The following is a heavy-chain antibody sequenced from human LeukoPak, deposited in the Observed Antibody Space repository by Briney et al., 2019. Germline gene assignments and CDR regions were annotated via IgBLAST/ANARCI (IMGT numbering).Heavy chain of an antibody. V-gene: IGHV3-30*03. J-gene: IGHJ4*02. CDR1: GFTFSSCS. Sequence: GGSLRLSCAASGFTFSSCSMNWVRQAPGKGLEWVAVISHAGSNTFYADSVKGRFTISRDNSKNTLYLQIDSLRPEDTAVYYCASGGVSSSWYVEYWGQGTLVTVSS. CDR2: ISHAGSNT. D-gene: IGHD6-13*01. CDR3: ASGGVSSSWYVEY.